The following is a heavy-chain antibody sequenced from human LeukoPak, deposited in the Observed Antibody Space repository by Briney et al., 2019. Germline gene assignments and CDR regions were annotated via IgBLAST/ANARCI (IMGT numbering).Heavy chain of an antibody. CDR3: AHAWGYSSGWYYYFDY. CDR2: IYWNDDK. J-gene: IGHJ4*02. D-gene: IGHD6-19*01. CDR1: GDSISGSSNY. V-gene: IGHV2-5*01. Sequence: TLSLTCTVSGDSISGSSNYWGWIRQPPGKALEWLALIYWNDDKRYSPSLKSRLTITKDTSKNQVVLTMTNMDPVDTATYYCAHAWGYSSGWYYYFDYWGQGTLVTVSS.